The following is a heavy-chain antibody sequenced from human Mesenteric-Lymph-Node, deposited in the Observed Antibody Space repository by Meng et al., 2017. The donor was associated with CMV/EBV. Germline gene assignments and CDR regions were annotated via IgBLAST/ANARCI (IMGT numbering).Heavy chain of an antibody. CDR2: ISFDGGNK. CDR1: GFPFSNCA. V-gene: IGHV3-30-3*01. J-gene: IGHJ4*02. D-gene: IGHD3-3*01. CDR3: ARGGRYLGWLLFEF. Sequence: SGFPFSNCALHWVRQAPGKGLEWVALISFDGGNKYFADSVKGRFTISRDNSNNTLFLQMSSLRTEDTAVYYCARGGRYLGWLLFEFWGQGTLVTVSS.